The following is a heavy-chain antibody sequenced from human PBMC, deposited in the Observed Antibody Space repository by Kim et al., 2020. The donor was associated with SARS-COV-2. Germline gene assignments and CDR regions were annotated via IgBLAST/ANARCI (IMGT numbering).Heavy chain of an antibody. Sequence: GGSLRLSCAASGFTFSSYSMNWVRQAPGKGLEWVSYISSSSSTIYYADSVKGRFTISRDNAKNSLYLQMNSLRDEDTAVYYCASLLAESSWYGNSLFSYYYGMDVWGQGTTVTVSS. J-gene: IGHJ6*02. D-gene: IGHD6-13*01. CDR3: ASLLAESSWYGNSLFSYYYGMDV. V-gene: IGHV3-48*02. CDR2: ISSSSSTI. CDR1: GFTFSSYS.